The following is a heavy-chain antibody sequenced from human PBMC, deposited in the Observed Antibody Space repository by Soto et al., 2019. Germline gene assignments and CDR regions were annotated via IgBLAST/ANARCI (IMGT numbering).Heavy chain of an antibody. D-gene: IGHD4-4*01. V-gene: IGHV3-73*01. CDR1: GFTFSGSA. CDR3: TRLGALSVDYRDY. CDR2: IRTKGNSYAT. Sequence: GGSLRLSCAASGFTFSGSAMHWVRQASGKGLEWVGRIRTKGNSYATAYSASVEGRFTISRDDSKNTAYLQMNSLKTEDTAVYYCTRLGALSVDYRDYWGQGTLVTVSS. J-gene: IGHJ4*02.